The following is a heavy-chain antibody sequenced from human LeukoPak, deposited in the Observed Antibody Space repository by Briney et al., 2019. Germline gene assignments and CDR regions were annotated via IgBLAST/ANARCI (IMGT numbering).Heavy chain of an antibody. D-gene: IGHD2-15*01. CDR1: GGSFSGYY. CDR3: ARGGDIVVVVAATGFDC. CDR2: INHSGST. V-gene: IGHV4-34*01. Sequence: SETLSLTCAVYGGSFSGYYWSWIRQPPGKGLEWIVEINHSGSTNYNPSLKRRVTISVDTSKNQFSLKLSSVTAADTAVYYCARGGDIVVVVAATGFDCWGQGTLVSVSS. J-gene: IGHJ4*02.